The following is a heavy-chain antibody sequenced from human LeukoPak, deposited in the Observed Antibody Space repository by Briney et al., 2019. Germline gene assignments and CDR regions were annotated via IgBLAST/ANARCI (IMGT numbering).Heavy chain of an antibody. V-gene: IGHV4-4*07. CDR1: GGSISSYY. CDR3: ARGYCSSTSCYRELYFDY. CDR2: IYTSGST. J-gene: IGHJ4*02. Sequence: SETLSLTCTVSGGSISSYYWSWIRQPAGKGLEWIGRIYTSGSTNYNPSLKSRVTMSVDTSKNQFSLKLSSVTAADTAVYYCARGYCSSTSCYRELYFDYWGQGTLVTVSS. D-gene: IGHD2-2*01.